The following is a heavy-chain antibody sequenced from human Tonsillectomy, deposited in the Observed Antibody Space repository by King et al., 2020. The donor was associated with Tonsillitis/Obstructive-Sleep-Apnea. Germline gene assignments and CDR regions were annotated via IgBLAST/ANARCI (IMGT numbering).Heavy chain of an antibody. D-gene: IGHD3-16*01. CDR2: ISPYSGNT. Sequence: QLVQSGPEVKKPGASVKVSCKTSGYTFTSYAISWVRQAPGQGLEWMGWISPYSGNTNYAKKLQGRVTMTTETSTRTAYMELRSLRSDDTAVFYCARVSFRGPQRHHHYYGMGVCGQGATVTVSS. CDR1: GYTFTSYA. J-gene: IGHJ6*02. V-gene: IGHV1-18*01. CDR3: ARVSFRGPQRHHHYYGMGV.